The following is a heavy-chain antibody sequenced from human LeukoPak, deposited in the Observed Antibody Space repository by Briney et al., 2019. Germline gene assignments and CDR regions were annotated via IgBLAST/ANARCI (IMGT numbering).Heavy chain of an antibody. CDR1: GFPFRSYD. CDR3: ARRSAAAGADGFDI. Sequence: GGSLRLSCAASGFPFRSYDMHWVRQPTGKGLEWVSAIGTGGDTYYPDSVKGRFTVVRENARNTMYLQLSSLRAGDTAMYYCARRSAAAGADGFDIWGQGTMVIVSS. V-gene: IGHV3-13*01. D-gene: IGHD6-13*01. CDR2: IGTGGDT. J-gene: IGHJ3*02.